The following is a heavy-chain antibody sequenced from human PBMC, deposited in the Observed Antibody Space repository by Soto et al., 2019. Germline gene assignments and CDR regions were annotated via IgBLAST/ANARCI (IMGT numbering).Heavy chain of an antibody. CDR2: IRSKANSYAT. Sequence: PGGSLRLSCAGSGFAFSGSTIHWVRQASGKGLEWVGRIRSKANSYATAYAAAVKGRFIVSRDDSKTTSYLQMDSLKIEDTAMYYCFRENYFSYRGMDVWGQGTTVTVSS. J-gene: IGHJ6*02. CDR3: FRENYFSYRGMDV. V-gene: IGHV3-73*01. CDR1: GFAFSGST.